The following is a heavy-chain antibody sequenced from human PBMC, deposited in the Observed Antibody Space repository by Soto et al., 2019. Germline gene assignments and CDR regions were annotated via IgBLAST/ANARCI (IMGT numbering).Heavy chain of an antibody. J-gene: IGHJ4*02. CDR1: GFTFSSYW. CDR3: ARHEYYDSSGYYHVAFDY. CDR2: IKQDGSEK. V-gene: IGHV3-7*01. D-gene: IGHD3-22*01. Sequence: PGGSLRLSCAASGFTFSSYWMSWVRQAPGKGLEWVANIKQDGSEKYYVDSVKGRFTISRDNAKNSLYLQMNSLRAEDTAVYYCARHEYYDSSGYYHVAFDYWGQGTLVPVSS.